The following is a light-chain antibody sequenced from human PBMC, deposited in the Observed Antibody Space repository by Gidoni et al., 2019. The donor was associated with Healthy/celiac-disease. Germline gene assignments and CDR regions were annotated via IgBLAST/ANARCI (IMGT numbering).Light chain of an antibody. J-gene: IGLJ2*01. CDR3: AAWDDSLSGPV. Sequence: QSVLTQPPSASGPPGQRVTISCTGIISNIGSNYVYWYQQLPGTAPKLLIYRNNQRPSGVPDRFSGSKSGTSASLAISGLRSEDEADYYCAAWDDSLSGPVFGGGTKLTVL. V-gene: IGLV1-47*01. CDR2: RNN. CDR1: ISNIGSNY.